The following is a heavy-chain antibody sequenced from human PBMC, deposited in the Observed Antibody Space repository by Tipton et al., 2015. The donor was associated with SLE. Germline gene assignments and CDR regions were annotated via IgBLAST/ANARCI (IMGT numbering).Heavy chain of an antibody. J-gene: IGHJ3*02. D-gene: IGHD2-15*01. CDR3: AREPQTLPVCGGPCYSWAFDT. CDR1: GFTLDHYG. CDR2: INWNGEST. Sequence: SLRLSCEIFGFTLDHYGMSWVRQFPGKGLEWVSGINWNGESTDYRDSVKGRFTISRDKTKNSLYLQMNSLRVDDTALYFCAREPQTLPVCGGPCYSWAFDTWG. V-gene: IGHV3-20*04.